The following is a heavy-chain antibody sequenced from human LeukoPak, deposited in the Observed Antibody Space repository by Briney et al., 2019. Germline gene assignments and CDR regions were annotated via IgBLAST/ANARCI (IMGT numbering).Heavy chain of an antibody. V-gene: IGHV3-30*18. D-gene: IGHD1-26*01. CDR1: GFTFSSYG. J-gene: IGHJ4*02. CDR2: ISYDGSNK. Sequence: AGRSLRLSCSASGFTFSSYGIHWVRQAPGKGLEWLAVISYDGSNKYYADSVKGRFTISRDNPKNTLYLEMNSLRAEDTAVYYCAKRGGSYFDYWGQGTLVTVSS. CDR3: AKRGGSYFDY.